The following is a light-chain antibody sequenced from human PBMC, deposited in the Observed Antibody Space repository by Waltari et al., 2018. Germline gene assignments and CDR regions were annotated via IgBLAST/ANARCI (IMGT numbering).Light chain of an antibody. V-gene: IGLV8-61*01. Sequence: GTVTLTCGLTSGSVSFTHYPSWYQQTPGQPPRTLIYSTNTRSSGVPDRFSGSILGDKAALTITGAQADDEAAYYCVLYMSRDILFGGGTKLTVL. CDR3: VLYMSRDIL. CDR1: SGSVSFTHY. CDR2: STN. J-gene: IGLJ3*02.